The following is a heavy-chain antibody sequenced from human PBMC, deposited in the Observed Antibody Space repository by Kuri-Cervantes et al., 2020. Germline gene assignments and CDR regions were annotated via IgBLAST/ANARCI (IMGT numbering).Heavy chain of an antibody. CDR1: GFTFSNAW. CDR2: IKSKTDGGTT. CDR3: ARAITRNDAFDI. J-gene: IGHJ3*02. Sequence: GGSLRLSCAASGFTFSNAWMSWVRQAPGKGLEWVGRIKSKTDGGTTDYAAPVKGRFTISRDDSKNTLYLQMNSLRAEDTAVYYCARAITRNDAFDIWGQGTMVTVSS. V-gene: IGHV3-15*01.